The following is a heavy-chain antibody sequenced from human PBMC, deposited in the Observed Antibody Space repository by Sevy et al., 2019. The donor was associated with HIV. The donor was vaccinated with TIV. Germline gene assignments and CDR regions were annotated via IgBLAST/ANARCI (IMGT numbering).Heavy chain of an antibody. V-gene: IGHV6-1*01. CDR1: GDSVSSNNAA. D-gene: IGHD1-20*01. J-gene: IGHJ6*02. Sequence: SQTLSLTCAISGDSVSSNNAAWNWIRQSPSRGLEWLGRTFYRSNWYNDYAVSVKGRITINPYTSKNQLSLQLTSVTPEDTAVYYCARDGLTYGGMDVWGQGTTVTVSS. CDR3: ARDGLTYGGMDV. CDR2: TFYRSNWYN.